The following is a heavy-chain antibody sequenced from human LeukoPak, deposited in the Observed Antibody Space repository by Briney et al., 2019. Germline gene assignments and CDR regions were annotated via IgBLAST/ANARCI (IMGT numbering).Heavy chain of an antibody. V-gene: IGHV3-23*01. Sequence: PGGSLRLSCEASGFTFRGYEMNWVRQAPGKGLEWVSDISGSGGSTYHADSVKGRFTISRDNSKNTLYLQMNSLRAEDTAVYYCAQGNVYGGNGMDVWGQGTTVTVSS. CDR1: GFTFRGYE. D-gene: IGHD4/OR15-4a*01. CDR3: AQGNVYGGNGMDV. J-gene: IGHJ6*02. CDR2: ISGSGGST.